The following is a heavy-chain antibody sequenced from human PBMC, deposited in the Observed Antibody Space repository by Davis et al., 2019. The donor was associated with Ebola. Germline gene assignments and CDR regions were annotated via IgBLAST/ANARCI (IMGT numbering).Heavy chain of an antibody. J-gene: IGHJ4*02. V-gene: IGHV4-31*02. CDR2: IYYSGST. CDR3: ARGTGYSSSWYASDY. Sequence: SWIRQHPGKGLEWIGYIYYSGSTYYNPSLKSRVTISVDTSKNQFSLKLSSVTAADTAVYYCARGTGYSSSWYASDYWGQGTLVTVSS. D-gene: IGHD6-13*01.